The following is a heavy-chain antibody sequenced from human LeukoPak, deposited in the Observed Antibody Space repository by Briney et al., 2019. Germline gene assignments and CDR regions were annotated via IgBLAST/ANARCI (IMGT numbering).Heavy chain of an antibody. CDR2: ISPSGDIT. D-gene: IGHD3-22*01. J-gene: IGHJ4*02. CDR1: GFIFSSHG. V-gene: IGHV3-23*01. Sequence: PGGTLRLSCAASGFIFSSHGMNWVRQAPGKGLEWVSGISPSGDITYYADSVKGRFTISRDNSKNTVYLQMNSLRAEDTAVYYCAKVYDTSGYYFFFDYWGQGTLVTVSS. CDR3: AKVYDTSGYYFFFDY.